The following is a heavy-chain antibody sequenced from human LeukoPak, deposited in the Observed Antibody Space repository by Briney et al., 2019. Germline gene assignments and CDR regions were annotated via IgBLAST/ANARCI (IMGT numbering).Heavy chain of an antibody. D-gene: IGHD4-11*01. V-gene: IGHV3-9*01. Sequence: GGSLRLSCAASGFTFDDYAMHWVRQAPGKGLEWVSGISWNSGSIGYADSVKGRFTISRDNAKNSLYLQMNSLRAEDTALYYCAKDDRGDYSNDNWFDPWGQGTLVTVSS. CDR1: GFTFDDYA. CDR2: ISWNSGSI. CDR3: AKDDRGDYSNDNWFDP. J-gene: IGHJ5*02.